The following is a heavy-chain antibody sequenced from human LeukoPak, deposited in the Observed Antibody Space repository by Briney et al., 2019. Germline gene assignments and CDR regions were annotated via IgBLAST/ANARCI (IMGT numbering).Heavy chain of an antibody. CDR3: ARQITISASHFDY. Sequence: GGSLRLSCAASGFTFSDYYMSLIRQAPGKGLEWVSYISSSGSSIYYADSVKGRFTISRDNAKNSLYLQMNSLRAEDTAVYYCARQITISASHFDYWGQGTLVTVSS. CDR1: GFTFSDYY. J-gene: IGHJ4*02. V-gene: IGHV3-11*01. CDR2: ISSSGSSI. D-gene: IGHD3-3*01.